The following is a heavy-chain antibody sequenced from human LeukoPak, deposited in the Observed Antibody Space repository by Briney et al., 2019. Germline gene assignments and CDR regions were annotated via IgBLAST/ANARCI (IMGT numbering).Heavy chain of an antibody. CDR3: ARGEGTYYYGSGSYSFDY. CDR1: GDTFNNYP. V-gene: IGHV1-69*04. Sequence: ASVKVSCKASGDTFNNYPITWVRQAPGQGLEWMGRIIPIIGIVNYEQKFQGRVTMTRNTSISTAYMELSSLRSEDTAVYYCARGEGTYYYGSGSYSFDYWGQGTLVTVSS. CDR2: IIPIIGIV. J-gene: IGHJ4*02. D-gene: IGHD3-10*01.